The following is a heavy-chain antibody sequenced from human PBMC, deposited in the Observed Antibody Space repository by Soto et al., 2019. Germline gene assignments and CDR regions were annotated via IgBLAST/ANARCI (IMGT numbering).Heavy chain of an antibody. D-gene: IGHD4-17*01. J-gene: IGHJ6*02. CDR2: IYYSGST. CDR3: ARDTRYGDYGYYYYGMDV. CDR1: GGSISSGGYY. V-gene: IGHV4-31*03. Sequence: QVQLQESGPGLVKPSQTLSLTCTVSGGSISSGGYYWSWIRQHPGKGLEWIGYIYYSGSTYYNPSLKSRVTISVDTSKNQFSLKLSSVTAADTAVYYCARDTRYGDYGYYYYGMDVWGQGTTVTVSS.